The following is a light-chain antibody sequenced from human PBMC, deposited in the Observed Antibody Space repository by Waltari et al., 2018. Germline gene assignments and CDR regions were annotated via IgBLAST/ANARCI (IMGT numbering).Light chain of an antibody. CDR3: NSFTLGTALLV. CDR2: DVN. CDR1: SSDVGGYKY. J-gene: IGLJ2*01. V-gene: IGLV2-14*03. Sequence: QSVLTQPASVSGSPGQSITISCTGTSSDVGGYKYVSWYQQHPGKAPKLIIYDVNNRPSGVSNRFSGSKSANTASLTISGLQAEDEADYYCNSFTLGTALLVFGGGTKLTVL.